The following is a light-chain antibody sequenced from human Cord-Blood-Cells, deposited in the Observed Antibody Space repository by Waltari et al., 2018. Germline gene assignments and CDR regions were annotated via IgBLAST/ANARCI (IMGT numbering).Light chain of an antibody. CDR3: SSYTSSSSVV. CDR2: DVS. J-gene: IGLJ2*01. CDR1: SSDVGAYNY. Sequence: QSALTQPASVSGSPGQSITISCTGTSSDVGAYNYVSWYQQHPGKAPKLMIYDVSKRPSGVSNRFSGSKSGNTASLTISGLQAEDEADYYCSSYTSSSSVVFGGGTKLTVL. V-gene: IGLV2-14*01.